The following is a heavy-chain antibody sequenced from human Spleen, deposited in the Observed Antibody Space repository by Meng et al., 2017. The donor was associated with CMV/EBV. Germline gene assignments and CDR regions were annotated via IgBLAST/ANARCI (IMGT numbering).Heavy chain of an antibody. D-gene: IGHD1-1*01. CDR2: IYPGDSDA. CDR3: ARQGSLERPPSN. J-gene: IGHJ4*02. CDR1: GYSFMSYW. V-gene: IGHV5-51*01. Sequence: GGSLRLSCKASGYSFMSYWIGWVRHMPGKGLEWMGIIYPGDSDAKYSPSFQGQVTIPADKSISTAYLQWSSLKASDTAMYFCARQGSLERPPSNWGQGTLVTVSS.